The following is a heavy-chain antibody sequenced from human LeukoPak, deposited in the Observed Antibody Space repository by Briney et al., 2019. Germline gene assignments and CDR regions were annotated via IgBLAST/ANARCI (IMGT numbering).Heavy chain of an antibody. V-gene: IGHV6-1*01. J-gene: IGHJ6*03. D-gene: IGHD2-2*01. CDR1: GDSVSSNSAA. CDR2: TYYRSKWYN. CDR3: AREPSTSNYYYYYYMDV. Sequence: SQTLSLTCAISGDSVSSNSAAWNWIRQSPSRGLEWLGRTYYRSKWYNDYAVSVKSRITINPDTSKNQFSLQLNSVTPEDTAVYYCAREPSTSNYYYYYYMDVWGKGTTVTVSS.